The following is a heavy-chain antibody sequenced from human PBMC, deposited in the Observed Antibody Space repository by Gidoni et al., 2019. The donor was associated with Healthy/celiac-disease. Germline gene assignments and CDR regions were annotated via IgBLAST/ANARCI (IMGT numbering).Heavy chain of an antibody. CDR3: ARVGWGAAAGNIGSLVDP. CDR1: GGPLRSSSYY. J-gene: IGHJ5*02. D-gene: IGHD6-13*01. Sequence: QLQLPVSGPGLGKPSETLPPPWTGPGGPLRSSSYYWGWIRQPPGKGLEWSGSIYYSGGTYYNPAIKSRVTISVDTSKNQFSLKLSSVTAADTAVYHCARVGWGAAAGNIGSLVDPWGQGTLVTVSS. V-gene: IGHV4-39*01. CDR2: IYYSGGT.